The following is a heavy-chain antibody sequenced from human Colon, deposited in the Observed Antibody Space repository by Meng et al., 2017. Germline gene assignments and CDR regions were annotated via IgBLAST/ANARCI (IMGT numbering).Heavy chain of an antibody. J-gene: IGHJ6*02. CDR1: GFTFSSYW. CDR2: INSDGSST. D-gene: IGHD3-22*01. Sequence: GESLKISCAASGFTFSSYWMHWVRQAPGKGLVWVSRINSDGSSTSYADSVKGRFTISRDNAKNTLYLQMNSLRAENTAVYYCARGPNYDSLQYYYYGMDVWGQGTTVTVSS. V-gene: IGHV3-74*01. CDR3: ARGPNYDSLQYYYYGMDV.